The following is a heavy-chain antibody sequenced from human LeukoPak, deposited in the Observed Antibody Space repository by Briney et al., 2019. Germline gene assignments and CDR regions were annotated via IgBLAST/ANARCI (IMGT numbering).Heavy chain of an antibody. CDR2: ISSRGSYI. D-gene: IGHD3-3*01. Sequence: GGSLRLSCAPSGFTFSSYTMNWVRQAPGKGLEWVSSISSRGSYIYYADSVKGRFTISRDNAENSLYLQMNSLRAEDTAVYYCARVWGIGVVTHPDYWGQGTLVTVSS. J-gene: IGHJ4*02. CDR1: GFTFSSYT. V-gene: IGHV3-21*01. CDR3: ARVWGIGVVTHPDY.